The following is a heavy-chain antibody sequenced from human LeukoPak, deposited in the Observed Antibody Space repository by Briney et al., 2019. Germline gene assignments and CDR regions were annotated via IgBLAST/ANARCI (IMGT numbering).Heavy chain of an antibody. CDR2: IYSGGDT. V-gene: IGHV3-53*01. J-gene: IGHJ4*02. D-gene: IGHD6-19*01. Sequence: GGSLRLSCAASGFTVSSNYMSWVRQAPGQGLEWVSIIYSGGDTYYADSVKGRFTISRDNSKNTLYLQMNSLRAEDTAVYYCARVAVGAGTDYFDYWGQGTLVTVSS. CDR1: GFTVSSNY. CDR3: ARVAVGAGTDYFDY.